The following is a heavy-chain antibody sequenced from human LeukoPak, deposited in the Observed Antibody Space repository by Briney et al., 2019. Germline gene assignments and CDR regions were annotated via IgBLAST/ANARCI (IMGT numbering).Heavy chain of an antibody. J-gene: IGHJ4*02. D-gene: IGHD3-10*01. Sequence: ASVKVSCKASGCTFTSYGISWVRQAPGQGLEWMGWISAYNGNTNYAQKLQGRVTMTTDTSTSTAYMELRSLRSDDTAVYYCARDGGFGELLSPFDYWGQGTLVTVSS. CDR2: ISAYNGNT. CDR3: ARDGGFGELLSPFDY. V-gene: IGHV1-18*01. CDR1: GCTFTSYG.